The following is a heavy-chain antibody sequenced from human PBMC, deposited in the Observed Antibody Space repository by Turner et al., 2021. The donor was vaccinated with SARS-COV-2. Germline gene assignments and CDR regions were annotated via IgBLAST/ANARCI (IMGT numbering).Heavy chain of an antibody. CDR1: GFTFSNYS. CDR3: ARDRITVAGNLGH. Sequence: QVLLVESGGGLVQPGRSLAPSCPVSGFTFSNYSMHWVRQAPGKGLEWVAVISSVRNNQHYADSVKGRFTVYSDDSKNWLYLQINSLRAEDTGVYYCARDRITVAGNLGHWGQGTLVTVSS. V-gene: IGHV3-30-3*01. CDR2: ISSVRNNQ. J-gene: IGHJ4*02. D-gene: IGHD6-19*01.